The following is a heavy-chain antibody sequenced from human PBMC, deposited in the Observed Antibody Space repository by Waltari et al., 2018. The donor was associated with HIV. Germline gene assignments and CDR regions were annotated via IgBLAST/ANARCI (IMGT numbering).Heavy chain of an antibody. CDR3: AKDSVAARGYFDY. CDR2: ISGGGAIT. V-gene: IGHV3-23*01. D-gene: IGHD6-6*01. Sequence: EVHLLESGGALIQPGGSLRLSCAASGFIFGNYYITWVRRAPGKGLEWVSVISGGGAITNYADSVKGRFTISRDDSKNTVYLEMNSLRVEDTAVYYCAKDSVAARGYFDYWGQGTLVTVS. J-gene: IGHJ4*01. CDR1: GFIFGNYY.